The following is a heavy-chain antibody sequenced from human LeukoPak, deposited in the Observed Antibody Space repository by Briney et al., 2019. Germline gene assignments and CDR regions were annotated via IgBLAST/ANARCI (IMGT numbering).Heavy chain of an antibody. D-gene: IGHD4-17*01. Sequence: SETLSLTCTVSGGSISSSPYYWGWIRQPPGKGLEWIGSIYYSGSTYYNASLKSRVTISVDTSKNQFSLKLSSVTAADTAVYYCARGHDYGDYLGYYYMDVWGKGTTVTVSS. CDR3: ARGHDYGDYLGYYYMDV. CDR2: IYYSGST. CDR1: GGSISSSPYY. V-gene: IGHV4-39*07. J-gene: IGHJ6*03.